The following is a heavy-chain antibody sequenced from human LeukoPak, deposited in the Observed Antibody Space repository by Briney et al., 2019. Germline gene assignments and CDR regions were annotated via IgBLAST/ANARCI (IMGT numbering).Heavy chain of an antibody. J-gene: IGHJ4*02. CDR1: GFTFSSYA. V-gene: IGHV3-23*01. CDR3: ATSLYSGSRYEGFDY. CDR2: ISGSGGST. Sequence: GGSLRLSCAASGFTFSSYAMSWVRQAPGKGLEWVSAISGSGGSTYYADSVKGRFTISRDNSKNTLYLQMNSLRAEDTAVYYCATSLYSGSRYEGFDYWGQGTLVTVSS. D-gene: IGHD1-26*01.